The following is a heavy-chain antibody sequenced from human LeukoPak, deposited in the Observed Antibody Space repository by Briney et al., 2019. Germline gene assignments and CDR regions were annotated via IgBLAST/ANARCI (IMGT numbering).Heavy chain of an antibody. D-gene: IGHD2-2*01. Sequence: SETLSLTCTVSGGSISSGGYYWSWIRQHPGKGLEWIGYIYYSGSTYYNPSLKSRVTISVVTSKNQFSLKLSSVTAADTAVYYCARIDIVVVPAASARSGWFDPWGQGTLVTVSS. J-gene: IGHJ5*02. CDR3: ARIDIVVVPAASARSGWFDP. CDR1: GGSISSGGYY. CDR2: IYYSGST. V-gene: IGHV4-31*03.